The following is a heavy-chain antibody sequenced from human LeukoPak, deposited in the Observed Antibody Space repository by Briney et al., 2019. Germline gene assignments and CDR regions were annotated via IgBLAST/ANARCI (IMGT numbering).Heavy chain of an antibody. CDR2: IYYSGST. V-gene: IGHV4-59*08. CDR1: GGSISRYY. CDR3: ARHKQYQLLPFDY. D-gene: IGHD2-2*01. J-gene: IGHJ4*02. Sequence: SETLSLTCTLSGGSISRYYWSWIRQPPGKGLEWIGHIYYSGSTNYNPSLKSPVTISVDTSKNQFYLKLSSVTAADTAVYYCARHKQYQLLPFDYWGQGTLVTVSS.